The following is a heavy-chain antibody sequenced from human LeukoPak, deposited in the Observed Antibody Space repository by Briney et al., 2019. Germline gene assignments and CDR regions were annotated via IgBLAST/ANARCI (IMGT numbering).Heavy chain of an antibody. Sequence: GESLRISCKASSYNFRNYWIGWVRQMPGKGLEWMGIIYPGGSETQYMPSFEGQVTISVDESTSTVYLQWSTLKASDTAMYYCARHGSGSYHFDYWGQGTLVTVSS. V-gene: IGHV5-51*01. CDR2: IYPGGSET. J-gene: IGHJ4*02. D-gene: IGHD3-10*01. CDR1: SYNFRNYW. CDR3: ARHGSGSYHFDY.